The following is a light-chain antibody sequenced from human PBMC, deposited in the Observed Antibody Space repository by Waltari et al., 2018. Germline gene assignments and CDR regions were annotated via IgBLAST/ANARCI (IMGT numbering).Light chain of an antibody. J-gene: IGLJ2*01. CDR1: ALPKQY. Sequence: SYELTQSPSVSVSPGQTARITCSGDALPKQYAYWYQQKPGQAPVLVIYKDNERPSGIPERFSGSSSGTTVTLTISGVQAEDEADYYCQSSDSSVVFGGGTKLTVL. CDR3: QSSDSSVV. V-gene: IGLV3-25*03. CDR2: KDN.